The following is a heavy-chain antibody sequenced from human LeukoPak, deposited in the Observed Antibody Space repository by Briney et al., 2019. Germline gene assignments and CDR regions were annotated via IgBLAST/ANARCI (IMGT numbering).Heavy chain of an antibody. CDR1: GYTFTGYY. V-gene: IGHV1-2*02. CDR2: INPNSGGT. J-gene: IGHJ4*02. Sequence: GASVKVSCKASGYTFTGYYMHWVRQAPGQGLEWMGWINPNSGGTNYAQKFQGRVTMTRDTSISTAYMELSRLRSDDTAVYYCARAPHQEYYYDSSGDWYFDYWGQGTLVTVSS. D-gene: IGHD3-22*01. CDR3: ARAPHQEYYYDSSGDWYFDY.